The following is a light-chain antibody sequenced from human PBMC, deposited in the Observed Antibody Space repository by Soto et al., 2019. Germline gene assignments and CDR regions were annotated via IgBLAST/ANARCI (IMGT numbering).Light chain of an antibody. CDR2: DVN. CDR3: CSDIDSYTWV. CDR1: SRDVGGYNY. V-gene: IGLV2-11*01. Sequence: QSALTQPRSVSGSPGPSVTISCTGTSRDVGGYNYVSWYQQHTGKAPKLMIYDVNKRPSGVPDRFSGSKSGNTASLTISGLQAEDEADYSCCSDIDSYTWVFGGGTKVTVL. J-gene: IGLJ3*02.